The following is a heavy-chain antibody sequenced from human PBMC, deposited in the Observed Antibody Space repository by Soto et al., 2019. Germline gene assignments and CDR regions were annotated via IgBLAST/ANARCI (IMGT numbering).Heavy chain of an antibody. CDR3: ARQPPAAAAAGRITYYYYMDV. V-gene: IGHV4-59*08. CDR1: GGSISSYY. CDR2: IYYSGST. D-gene: IGHD6-13*01. J-gene: IGHJ6*03. Sequence: SDTLSLTCTVSGGSISSYYWSWIRQPPGKGLEWIGYIYYSGSTNYNPSLKSRVTISVDTSKNQFSLKLSSVTAADTAVYYCARQPPAAAAAGRITYYYYMDVWGKGTTVTVSS.